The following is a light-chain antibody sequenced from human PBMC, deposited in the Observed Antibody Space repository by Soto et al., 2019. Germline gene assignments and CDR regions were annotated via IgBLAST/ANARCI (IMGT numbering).Light chain of an antibody. Sequence: DIQMTQSPSSLSASVGDRVTITCRARQSISSYLNWYRQKPGKAPKLLIYAASSLQSGVASRFSGRGSGTDFTLTISCLQPEDFATYYCQQSYSTPTFGQGTKVEIK. CDR1: QSISSY. CDR3: QQSYSTPT. J-gene: IGKJ1*01. V-gene: IGKV1-39*01. CDR2: AAS.